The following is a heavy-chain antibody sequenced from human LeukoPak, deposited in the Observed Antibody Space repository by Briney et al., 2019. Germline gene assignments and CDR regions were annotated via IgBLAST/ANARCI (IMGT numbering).Heavy chain of an antibody. Sequence: AASVKVSCKASGYTFTSYYMHWVRQAPGQGLEWMGIINPSGGSTSYAQKFQGRVTMTRDMSTSTVYMELSSLRSEDTAVYYCARATQWLVAFDIWGQGTMVTVSS. CDR1: GYTFTSYY. CDR3: ARATQWLVAFDI. D-gene: IGHD6-19*01. CDR2: INPSGGST. J-gene: IGHJ3*02. V-gene: IGHV1-46*01.